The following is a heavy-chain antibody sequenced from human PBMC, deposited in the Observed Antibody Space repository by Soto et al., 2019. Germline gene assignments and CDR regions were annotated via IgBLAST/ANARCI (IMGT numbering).Heavy chain of an antibody. CDR2: ISAYNGNT. D-gene: IGHD2-15*01. Sequence: ASVKVSCKASGYTFTSYGISLVRQAPGQGLEWMGWISAYNGNTNYAQKLQGRVTMTTDTSTSTAYMELRSLRSDDTAVYYCAREEDCSGGSCYYYYYYYGMDVWGQGTTVTVSS. J-gene: IGHJ6*02. CDR1: GYTFTSYG. V-gene: IGHV1-18*01. CDR3: AREEDCSGGSCYYYYYYYGMDV.